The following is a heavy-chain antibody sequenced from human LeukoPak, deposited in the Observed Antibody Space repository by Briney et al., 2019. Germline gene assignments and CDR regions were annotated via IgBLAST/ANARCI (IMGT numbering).Heavy chain of an antibody. J-gene: IGHJ4*02. Sequence: PGRSLRLSCAASGFTFDDYGMPWVRQAPGKGLEWVSGISWNSGSIGYADSVKGRFTISRDNAKNSLYLQMNSLRAEDTALYYCAKDSYSSGLDYWGQGTLVTVSS. D-gene: IGHD6-19*01. CDR3: AKDSYSSGLDY. V-gene: IGHV3-9*01. CDR1: GFTFDDYG. CDR2: ISWNSGSI.